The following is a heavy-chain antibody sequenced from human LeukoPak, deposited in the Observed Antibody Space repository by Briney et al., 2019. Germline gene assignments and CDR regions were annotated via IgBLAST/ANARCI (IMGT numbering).Heavy chain of an antibody. J-gene: IGHJ6*02. CDR2: ISSGGDYI. V-gene: IGHV3-21*01. Sequence: GGSLRLSCEGSGFTFSSYSMNWVRQAPGKGLEWVSSISSGGDYINYADSLKGRFTISRDNAKISLSLQMDSLRVEDTAVYYCARVDCSGGGCSARSYYYYDMGVWGQGTTVTVSS. CDR3: ARVDCSGGGCSARSYYYYDMGV. CDR1: GFTFSSYS. D-gene: IGHD2-15*01.